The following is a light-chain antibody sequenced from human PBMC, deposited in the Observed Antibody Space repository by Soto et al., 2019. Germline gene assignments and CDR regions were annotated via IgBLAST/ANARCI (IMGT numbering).Light chain of an antibody. CDR3: QQSYSTPLT. Sequence: DIQMTQSPSSLSASVGDRVTITCRASQSISSYLNWYQQQPGKAPKLLIYAASSLQSGVPSRFSGRGSGTDFPLTISILQPEDFATYYCQQSYSTPLTFGGGTKVQMK. J-gene: IGKJ4*01. CDR2: AAS. CDR1: QSISSY. V-gene: IGKV1-39*01.